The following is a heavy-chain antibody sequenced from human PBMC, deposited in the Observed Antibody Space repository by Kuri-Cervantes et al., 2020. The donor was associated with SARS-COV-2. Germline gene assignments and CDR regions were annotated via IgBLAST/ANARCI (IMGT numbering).Heavy chain of an antibody. V-gene: IGHV4-4*07. J-gene: IGHJ4*02. CDR1: GGSISSYY. CDR3: ARSYHASFTIFGANGLFDY. CDR2: IYTSGST. Sequence: SETLSLTCTVSGGSISSYYWSWIRQPAGKGLEWIGRIYTSGSTNYNPSLKSRVTMSVDTSKNQFSLKLSSVTAADTAVYYCARSYHASFTIFGANGLFDYWGQGTLVTVSS. D-gene: IGHD3-3*01.